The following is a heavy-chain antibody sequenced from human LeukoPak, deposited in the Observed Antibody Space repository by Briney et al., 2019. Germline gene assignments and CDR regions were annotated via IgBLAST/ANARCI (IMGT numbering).Heavy chain of an antibody. Sequence: ASVKVSCKASGYTFTSYGISWVRQAPGQGLEWMGWISAYNGNTNHAQKLQGRVTMTTDTSTSTAYMELRSLRSDDTAVYYCARGVLEYQLLENWFDPWGQGTLVTVSS. D-gene: IGHD2-2*01. CDR3: ARGVLEYQLLENWFDP. J-gene: IGHJ5*02. CDR1: GYTFTSYG. CDR2: ISAYNGNT. V-gene: IGHV1-18*01.